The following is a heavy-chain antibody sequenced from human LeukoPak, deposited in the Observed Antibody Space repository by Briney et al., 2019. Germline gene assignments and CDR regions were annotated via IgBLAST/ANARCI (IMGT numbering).Heavy chain of an antibody. J-gene: IGHJ4*02. CDR1: GGSISSGSYY. CDR3: ARDGWDYGDFRF. V-gene: IGHV4-61*02. CDR2: IYTSGST. Sequence: SQTLSFTCTVSGGSISSGSYYWSWIRQPAGKGLEWIGRIYTSGSTNYNPSLKSRVTISVDTSKNQFSLKLSSVTAADTAVYYCARDGWDYGDFRFWGQGTLVTVSS. D-gene: IGHD4-17*01.